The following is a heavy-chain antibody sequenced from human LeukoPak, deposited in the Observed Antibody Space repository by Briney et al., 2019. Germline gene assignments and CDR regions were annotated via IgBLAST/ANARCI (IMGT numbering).Heavy chain of an antibody. CDR3: ARGGSDSYIDP. J-gene: IGHJ5*02. CDR1: GYSFISYG. V-gene: IGHV1-18*01. Sequence: GASVRVSCKASGYSFISYGITWVRQAPGQGLEYMGWISAYNGNTNYAQNFQGRVTMTTDTSTSTAYMELRSLRSDDTAVYYCARGGSDSYIDPWGQGTLVTVSS. D-gene: IGHD2-21*02. CDR2: ISAYNGNT.